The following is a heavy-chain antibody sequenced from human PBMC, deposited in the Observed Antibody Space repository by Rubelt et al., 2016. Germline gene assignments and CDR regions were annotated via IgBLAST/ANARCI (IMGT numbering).Heavy chain of an antibody. D-gene: IGHD6-13*01. V-gene: IGHV1-69*06. CDR2: IIPIFGTA. J-gene: IGHJ4*02. CDR1: GGTFSSYA. CDR3: ARVISGVEYSSSWHFDY. Sequence: QVQLVQSGAEVKKPGSSVKVSCKASGGTFSSYAISWVRQAPGQGLEWMGGIIPIFGTANYAQKFQGRVTITADKSTSTAYMELSSLRSDDTAVYYCARVISGVEYSSSWHFDYWGQGTLVTVSS.